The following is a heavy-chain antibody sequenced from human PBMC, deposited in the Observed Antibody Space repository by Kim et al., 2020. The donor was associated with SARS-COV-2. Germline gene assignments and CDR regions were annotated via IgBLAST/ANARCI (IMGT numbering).Heavy chain of an antibody. CDR1: GYTFTSYY. V-gene: IGHV1-46*01. CDR3: ARDRPTDITMIVVVTHYYYYGMDV. D-gene: IGHD3-22*01. J-gene: IGHJ6*02. CDR2: INPSGGST. Sequence: ASVKVSCKASGYTFTSYYMHWVRQAPGQGLEWMGIINPSGGSTSYAQKFQGRVTMTRDTSTSTVYMELSSLRSEDTAVYYCARDRPTDITMIVVVTHYYYYGMDVWGQGTTVTVSS.